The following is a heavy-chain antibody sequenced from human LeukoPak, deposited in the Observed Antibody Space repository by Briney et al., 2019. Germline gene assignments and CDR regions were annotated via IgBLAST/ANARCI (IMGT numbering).Heavy chain of an antibody. CDR2: IYYSGST. Sequence: SETLSLTCTVSGGSISSYYWSWIRQPPGKGLEWIGYIYYSGSTNYNPSLKSRVTISVDTSKNQFSLKLSSVTAADTAVYYCARDRISSGWYTDYWGQGTLVTVSS. D-gene: IGHD6-19*01. CDR1: GGSISSYY. CDR3: ARDRISSGWYTDY. J-gene: IGHJ4*02. V-gene: IGHV4-59*01.